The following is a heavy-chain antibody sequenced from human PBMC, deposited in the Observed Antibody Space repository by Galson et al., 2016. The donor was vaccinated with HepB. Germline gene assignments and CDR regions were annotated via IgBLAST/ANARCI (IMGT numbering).Heavy chain of an antibody. J-gene: IGHJ6*02. Sequence: QSGAEVKKPGESLKISCRGSGYRFTTYWIGWVRQMPGKGLEWTGIIYPGNSDTRYSPSFQGQVTISADKSISTAYLQWSSLKASDTAMYFCARRSGTTTNYNYYVAMDVWGQGTTVAVSS. CDR2: IYPGNSDT. CDR3: ARRSGTTTNYNYYVAMDV. D-gene: IGHD3-10*01. CDR1: GYRFTTYW. V-gene: IGHV5-51*01.